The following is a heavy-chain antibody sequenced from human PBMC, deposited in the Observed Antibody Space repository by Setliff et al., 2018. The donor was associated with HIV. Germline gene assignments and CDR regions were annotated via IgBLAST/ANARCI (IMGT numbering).Heavy chain of an antibody. D-gene: IGHD3-22*01. V-gene: IGHV4-61*02. CDR2: IYNSGST. CDR3: ARHSGSGYYLIDP. J-gene: IGHJ5*02. Sequence: SETLSLTCSVSGGSISSGSYYWSWIRQPAGKGLEWIGRIYNSGSTIYNPSLKSRVTLSLDTSKNQFSLKLSSVTAADTAMYYCARHSGSGYYLIDPWGQGTLVTVSS. CDR1: GGSISSGSYY.